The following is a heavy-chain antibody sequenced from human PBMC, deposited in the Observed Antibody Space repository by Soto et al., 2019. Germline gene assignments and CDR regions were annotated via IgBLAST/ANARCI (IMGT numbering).Heavy chain of an antibody. CDR3: ATTGYSSSWYTDPFDY. Sequence: PSETLSLTCTVSGGSVSSGCYYWSWIRQPPGKGLEWIGYIYYSGGTNYNHSLKSRVTISVDTSKNQFSLKLSSVNAADTAVYYCATTGYSSSWYTDPFDYWGQGTLVTVPQ. J-gene: IGHJ4*02. CDR2: IYYSGGT. CDR1: GGSVSSGCYY. D-gene: IGHD6-13*01. V-gene: IGHV4-61*01.